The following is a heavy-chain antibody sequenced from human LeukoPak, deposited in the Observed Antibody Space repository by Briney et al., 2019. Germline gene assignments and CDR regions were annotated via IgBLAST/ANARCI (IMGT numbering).Heavy chain of an antibody. CDR3: ARGIVGATTSFDY. V-gene: IGHV4-30-4*07. CDR2: MYYSGST. D-gene: IGHD1-26*01. CDR1: GGSISSGDYS. Sequence: SQTLSLTCAVSGGSISSGDYSWSWIRQPPGKGLEWIGYMYYSGSTYYNPSLKSRVTISVDTSKNQFSLKLSSVTAADTAVYYCARGIVGATTSFDYWGQGTLVTVSS. J-gene: IGHJ4*02.